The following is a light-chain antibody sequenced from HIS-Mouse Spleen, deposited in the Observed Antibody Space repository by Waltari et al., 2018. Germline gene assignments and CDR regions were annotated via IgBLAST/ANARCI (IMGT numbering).Light chain of an antibody. CDR3: MQGTHWPMYT. CDR1: QSLVHSDGNTY. CDR2: KVS. J-gene: IGKJ2*01. Sequence: DVVMTQSPLSLPVTLGQPASISCRSSQSLVHSDGNTYLNWFQQRPGQSPRRLIYKVSNRDSGVPDRFSCSGSGTDFTLKISRVEAEDVGVYYCMQGTHWPMYTFGQGTKLEIK. V-gene: IGKV2-30*02.